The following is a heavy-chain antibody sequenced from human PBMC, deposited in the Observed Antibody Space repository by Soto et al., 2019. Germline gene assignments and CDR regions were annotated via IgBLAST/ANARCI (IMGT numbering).Heavy chain of an antibody. CDR3: ARVSSDSSGADY. CDR2: IYYSGST. CDR1: GGSISSYY. D-gene: IGHD3-22*01. V-gene: IGHV4-59*01. Sequence: SETLSLTCTVSGGSISSYYWSWIRQPPGKGLEWIGYIYYSGSTNYNPSLKSRVTISVDTSKNQFSLKLSSVTAADTAVYYCARVSSDSSGADYWGQGTLVTVSS. J-gene: IGHJ4*02.